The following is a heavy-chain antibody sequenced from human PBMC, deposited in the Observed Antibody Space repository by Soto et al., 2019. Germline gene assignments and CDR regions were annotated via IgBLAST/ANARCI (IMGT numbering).Heavy chain of an antibody. CDR3: ARDFNYMDV. J-gene: IGHJ6*03. Sequence: SETLSLTCTVSGGSISSYYWSWIRQPPGKGLEWIGYIYYSGSTNYNPSLKSRVTISVDTSKNQFSLKLSSATAADTAVYYCARDFNYMDVWGKGTTVTVSS. V-gene: IGHV4-59*01. CDR2: IYYSGST. CDR1: GGSISSYY.